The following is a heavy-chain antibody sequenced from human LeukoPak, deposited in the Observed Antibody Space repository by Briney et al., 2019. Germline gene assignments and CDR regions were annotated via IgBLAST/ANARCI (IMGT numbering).Heavy chain of an antibody. J-gene: IGHJ4*02. CDR1: GFTFGDYA. V-gene: IGHV3-49*03. D-gene: IGHD1-1*01. CDR3: TRDRGAYNLYDY. CDR2: IRSKAYGETA. Sequence: GRSLRLSCTASGFTFGDYAMSCIRQAPGKGLEWVAFIRSKAYGETADYAASVKGRFTISRDDSKAIAYLQMNSLKTEDTAVYHCTRDRGAYNLYDYWGQGTLVTVS.